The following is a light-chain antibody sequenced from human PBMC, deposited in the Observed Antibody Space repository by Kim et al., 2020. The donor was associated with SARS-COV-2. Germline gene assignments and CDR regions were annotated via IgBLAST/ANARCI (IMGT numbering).Light chain of an antibody. CDR2: GAS. CDR1: QSVSSN. V-gene: IGKV3-15*01. J-gene: IGKJ4*01. CDR3: QQYNNWPPLT. Sequence: SPGERATLSCRASQSVSSNLAWYQQKPGQAPRLLIYGASTRATGIPARFSGSGSGTEFTLTISSLQSEDFALYYCQQYNNWPPLTFGGGTKVDIK.